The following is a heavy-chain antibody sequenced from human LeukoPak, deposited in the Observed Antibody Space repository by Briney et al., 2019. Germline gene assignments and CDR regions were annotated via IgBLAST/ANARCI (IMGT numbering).Heavy chain of an antibody. CDR3: ARVLRYFDR. D-gene: IGHD3-9*01. V-gene: IGHV3-74*01. CDR2: INGAGSST. J-gene: IGHJ4*02. Sequence: PGGSLRLSCGGSGFTLSDYWIHWVRQVPGKGLVWVSRINGAGSSTSYADSVKGRFTISRDSAKNTLHLQMNSLRAEDTAIYYCARVLRYFDRWGQGTLVTVSS. CDR1: GFTLSDYW.